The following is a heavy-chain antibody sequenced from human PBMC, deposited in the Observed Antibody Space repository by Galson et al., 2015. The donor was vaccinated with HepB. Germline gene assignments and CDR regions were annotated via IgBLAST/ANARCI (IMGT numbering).Heavy chain of an antibody. CDR2: ISAYNGNT. V-gene: IGHV1-18*01. CDR3: ATDALYCGGDCYPGYFDY. CDR1: GYTFTSHG. D-gene: IGHD2-21*02. J-gene: IGHJ4*02. Sequence: SVKVSCKASGYTFTSHGISWVRQAPGQGLEWMGWISAYNGNTNYAQKFQGRVTMTTDTSTNTAYMELRSLRSDDTAVYYCATDALYCGGDCYPGYFDYWGQGTLVTVSS.